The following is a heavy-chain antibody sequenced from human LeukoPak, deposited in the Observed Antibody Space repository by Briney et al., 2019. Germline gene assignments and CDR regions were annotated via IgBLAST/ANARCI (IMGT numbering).Heavy chain of an antibody. CDR3: ARELRAFVVVAHGFGD. Sequence: GGSLRLSCAASGFIFSNYWMSWVRQAPGKGLEWVANIKQDGSEKHYVDSVKGRFTISRDNAENSLYLQMNRLGVEDTAVYYCARELRAFVVVAHGFGDWGQGTQVSVSS. V-gene: IGHV3-7*01. J-gene: IGHJ4*02. D-gene: IGHD3-10*01. CDR1: GFIFSNYW. CDR2: IKQDGSEK.